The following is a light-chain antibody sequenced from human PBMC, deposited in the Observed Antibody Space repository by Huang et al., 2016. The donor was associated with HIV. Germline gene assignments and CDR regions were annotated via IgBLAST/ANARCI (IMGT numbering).Light chain of an antibody. V-gene: IGKV2-29*02. CDR1: QGLLYREKIY. Sequence: DIVMTQTPLSLSVTPGQSASISCKSSQGLLYREKIYLYWYLQKPGQSPQLLIYELSNRCSGVQERFSGSGSPTDFTLKISRVETEDVGVYYCMQGKQLPYTFGQGTRLEIK. CDR2: ELS. CDR3: MQGKQLPYT. J-gene: IGKJ2*01.